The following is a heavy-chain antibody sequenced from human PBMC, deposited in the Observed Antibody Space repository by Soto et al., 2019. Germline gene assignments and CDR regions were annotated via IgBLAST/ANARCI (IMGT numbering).Heavy chain of an antibody. CDR2: ISGSAITT. J-gene: IGHJ6*02. Sequence: EVQLLDSGGGLVQPGGSLRLSCAASGFTFSSYAMSWVRQAPGKGLEWVSAISGSAITTYYADSVKGRFTISRDNSKNPGYRQMNRRRAEDTAIYDCAKVIVARGGMDVWGRGTSVTVSS. CDR1: GFTFSSYA. CDR3: AKVIVARGGMDV. D-gene: IGHD6-6*01. V-gene: IGHV3-23*01.